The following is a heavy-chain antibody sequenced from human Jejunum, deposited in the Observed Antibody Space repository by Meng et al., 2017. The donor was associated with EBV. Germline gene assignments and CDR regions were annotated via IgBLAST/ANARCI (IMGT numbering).Heavy chain of an antibody. CDR3: AGTTTTCCDS. Sequence: EVQLVESGGGLVQLGGSVRLSCAASGFTFSNYAMTWVRQAPGRGLEWVSTISNTGGNTYYADSVKGRFTISRDNSKNTLSLQMNSLRAEDTAVYYCAGTTTTCCDSWGQGTLVTVSS. D-gene: IGHD2-2*01. CDR2: ISNTGGNT. V-gene: IGHV3-23*04. CDR1: GFTFSNYA. J-gene: IGHJ5*01.